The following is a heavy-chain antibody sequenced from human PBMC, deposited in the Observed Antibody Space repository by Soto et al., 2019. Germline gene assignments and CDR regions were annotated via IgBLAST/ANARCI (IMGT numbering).Heavy chain of an antibody. CDR1: GDSISSGGYF. J-gene: IGHJ4*02. D-gene: IGHD3-10*01. Sequence: SETLSLTCTVSGDSISSGGYFWSWIRQHPGEGLEWIGYIYYSGRAYYKPSLKSRLAISVDASRNQFFLKLASVTAADTAVYFCARGSPPDYWGQGTLVTVSS. CDR2: IYYSGRA. V-gene: IGHV4-31*03. CDR3: ARGSPPDY.